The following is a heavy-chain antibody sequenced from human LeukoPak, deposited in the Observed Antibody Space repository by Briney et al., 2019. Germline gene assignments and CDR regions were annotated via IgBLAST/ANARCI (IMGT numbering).Heavy chain of an antibody. CDR3: ARGLGQYYDTSDNWFDP. J-gene: IGHJ5*02. V-gene: IGHV3-74*01. Sequence: GGSLRLSCAASGFTFSYYWMHWVRQAPGKGLVWVSRINSDGIITSYADYVKGRFTSSRDNAKNTLNLKMNSLRAEDTAVYYCARGLGQYYDTSDNWFDPWGQGTLVTVSS. D-gene: IGHD3-22*01. CDR1: GFTFSYYW. CDR2: INSDGIIT.